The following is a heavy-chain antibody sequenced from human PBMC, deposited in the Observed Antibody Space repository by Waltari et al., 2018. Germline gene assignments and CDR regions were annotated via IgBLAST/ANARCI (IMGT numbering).Heavy chain of an antibody. CDR1: GGSISSYY. J-gene: IGHJ2*01. D-gene: IGHD6-6*01. Sequence: QVQLQESGPGLVKPSETLSLTCTVSGGSISSYYWSWIRQPAGKGREWIGRIYTSGSNNYNTSLKSRVTMSVDTSKNQFSLKLSSVTAADTAVYYCARVRVAAHPGYFDLWGRGTLVTVSS. CDR2: IYTSGSN. CDR3: ARVRVAAHPGYFDL. V-gene: IGHV4-4*07.